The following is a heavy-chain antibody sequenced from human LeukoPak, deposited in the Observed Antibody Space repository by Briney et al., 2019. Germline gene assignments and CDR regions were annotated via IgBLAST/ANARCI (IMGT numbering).Heavy chain of an antibody. V-gene: IGHV3-23*01. CDR2: ISGSATNT. D-gene: IGHD3-10*01. CDR3: AKIGVIGLWYFDL. J-gene: IGHJ2*01. CDR1: GFTFSSYA. Sequence: PGGSLRLSCAASGFTFSSYAMSWVRQAPGKGLEWVSAISGSATNTYYADSVKGRFTISRDNSKNTLYLQMNSLRAEDTAVYYCAKIGVIGLWYFDLWGRGTLATVSS.